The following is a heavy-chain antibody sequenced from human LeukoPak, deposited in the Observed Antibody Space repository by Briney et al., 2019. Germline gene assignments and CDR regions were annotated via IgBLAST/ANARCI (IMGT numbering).Heavy chain of an antibody. V-gene: IGHV3-64D*06. J-gene: IGHJ4*02. CDR2: ISTDGGGT. Sequence: PGGTLRLSRSASGFTFNIYAMHWVRQASGTGLEYVSAISTDGGGTYYADSVKGRFTISRDNSKNTLYLQMSSLRTEDTAVYYCVKYHNSCYSVWGQGTLVAVSS. D-gene: IGHD2-21*01. CDR3: VKYHNSCYSV. CDR1: GFTFNIYA.